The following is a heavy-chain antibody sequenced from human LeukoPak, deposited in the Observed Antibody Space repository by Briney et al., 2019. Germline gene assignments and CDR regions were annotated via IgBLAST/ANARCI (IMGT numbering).Heavy chain of an antibody. CDR3: ARERYGGFDY. Sequence: PSETLSLTCTVSGGSISSYYWSWIRQPPGKGLEWIGYIYYSGSTNYNPSLKSRVTISVDTSKNQFSLKLSSVTAADTAVYYCARERYGGFDYWGQGTLVTVSS. V-gene: IGHV4-59*01. CDR1: GGSISSYY. CDR2: IYYSGST. J-gene: IGHJ4*02. D-gene: IGHD1-26*01.